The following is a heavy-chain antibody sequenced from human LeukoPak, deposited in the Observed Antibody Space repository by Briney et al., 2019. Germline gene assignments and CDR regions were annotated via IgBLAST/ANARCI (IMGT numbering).Heavy chain of an antibody. CDR2: IFPGDFNT. Sequence: GESLKISCQGSGYKFTSYWIGWVRQMPGKGLEWMGVIFPGDFNTRYMPSFQGLVTISADTSISTAYLQWSSLKASDTAMYYCARAGGYSYINAFDYWGQGTLVTVSS. D-gene: IGHD5-18*01. V-gene: IGHV5-51*01. CDR1: GYKFTSYW. J-gene: IGHJ4*02. CDR3: ARAGGYSYINAFDY.